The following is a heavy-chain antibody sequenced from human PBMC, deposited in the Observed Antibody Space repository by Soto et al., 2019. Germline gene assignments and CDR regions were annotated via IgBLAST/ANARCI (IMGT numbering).Heavy chain of an antibody. D-gene: IGHD6-6*01. CDR3: ARGGDSSSSRRAFDI. J-gene: IGHJ3*02. CDR2: INHSGST. Sequence: QVQLQQWGAGLLKPSETLSLTCAVYGGSFSGYYWSWIRQPPGKGLEWIGEINHSGSTNYNPSLKSRVTIPVDTAKNQFSLKLSSVTAPDTAVYYCARGGDSSSSRRAFDIWGQGTMVTVS. V-gene: IGHV4-34*01. CDR1: GGSFSGYY.